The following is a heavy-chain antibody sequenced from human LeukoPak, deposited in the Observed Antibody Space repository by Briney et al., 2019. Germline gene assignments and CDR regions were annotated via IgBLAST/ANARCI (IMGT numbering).Heavy chain of an antibody. V-gene: IGHV3-11*05. J-gene: IGHJ6*02. CDR3: AGGHYGMVV. CDR1: GFPFSDCY. Sequence: GGSLRLSCAASGFPFSDCYMTWIRQAPGKGLEWVSYISPSSSYTNYADSVKGRSTISRDNPKNWLYLQMNSLRVEDTAVYYCAGGHYGMVVWGQGTTVTVSS. CDR2: ISPSSSYT.